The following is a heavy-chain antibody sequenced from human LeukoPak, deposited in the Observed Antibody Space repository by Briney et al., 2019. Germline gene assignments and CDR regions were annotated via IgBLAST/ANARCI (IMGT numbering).Heavy chain of an antibody. CDR2: MKSKGDGGST. Sequence: GGSLRLSCAASGFTFINAWMSWVRQAPGKGLEWVGRMKSKGDGGSTNYAAPVTGRFTISRDDSKNTLYLQMNSLKTEDTAEYYCITEHYSNGYVFFGLWGRGTLVTVSS. CDR3: ITEHYSNGYVFFGL. CDR1: GFTFINAW. V-gene: IGHV3-15*01. D-gene: IGHD5-12*01. J-gene: IGHJ2*01.